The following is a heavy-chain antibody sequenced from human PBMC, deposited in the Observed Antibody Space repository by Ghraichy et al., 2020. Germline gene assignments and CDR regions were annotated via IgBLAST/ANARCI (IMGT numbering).Heavy chain of an antibody. D-gene: IGHD6-19*01. J-gene: IGHJ4*02. CDR3: ARSGRIAVAGSEFDY. CDR2: IYYSCST. V-gene: IGHV4-59*01. Sequence: LEWIRYIYYSCSTNYNPSLKRRVTISVDTSKNQFSLKLSSVTAADTAVYYCARSGRIAVAGSEFDYWGQGTLVTVCS.